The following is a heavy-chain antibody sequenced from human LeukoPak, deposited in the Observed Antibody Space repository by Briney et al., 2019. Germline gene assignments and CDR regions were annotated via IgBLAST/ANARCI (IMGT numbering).Heavy chain of an antibody. CDR1: GYSFTSYY. J-gene: IGHJ4*02. V-gene: IGHV1-46*01. CDR2: ISPNYGGT. CDR3: ARDQGRTADYVWGSYFDY. Sequence: ASVTVSCKASGYSFTSYYIHWVRQAPGQGLEWMGMISPNYGGTAYAQMFKGGVTLTRDTSTSTVYMELSSLKSEDTAVYFCARDQGRTADYVWGSYFDYWGQGALVTVSS. D-gene: IGHD3-16*01.